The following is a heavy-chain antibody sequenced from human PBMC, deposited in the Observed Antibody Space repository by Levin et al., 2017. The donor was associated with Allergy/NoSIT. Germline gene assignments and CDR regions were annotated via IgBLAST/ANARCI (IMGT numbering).Heavy chain of an antibody. CDR3: ARQGYCSSTSCYSDYGMDV. CDR1: GGSFSGYY. CDR2: INHSGST. J-gene: IGHJ6*02. V-gene: IGHV4-34*01. Sequence: SETLSLTCAVYGGSFSGYYWSWIRQPPGKGLEWIGEINHSGSTNYNPSLKSRVTISVDTSKNQFSLKLSSVTAADTAVYYCARQGYCSSTSCYSDYGMDVWGQGTTVTVSS. D-gene: IGHD2-2*01.